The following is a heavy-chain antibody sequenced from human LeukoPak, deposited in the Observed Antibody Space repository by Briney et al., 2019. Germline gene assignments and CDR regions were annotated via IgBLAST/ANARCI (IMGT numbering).Heavy chain of an antibody. D-gene: IGHD7-27*01. CDR1: GFSFRTYG. CDR2: ITGSSTWT. Sequence: GGSLRLSCEASGFSFRTYGMTWVRQAPGKGLEWVSGITGSSTWTYYADSVKGRFTISRDNSKNTLHLQMDSLRAEDTAIYYCARELVSLGTGYFDLWGRGTLVTVSS. J-gene: IGHJ2*01. CDR3: ARELVSLGTGYFDL. V-gene: IGHV3-23*01.